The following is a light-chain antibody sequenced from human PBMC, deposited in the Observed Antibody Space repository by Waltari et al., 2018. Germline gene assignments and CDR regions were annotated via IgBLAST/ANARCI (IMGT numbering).Light chain of an antibody. Sequence: EIVLTQSPGTLSLSPGERVTLSCRASQYITGSWITWYQQKHGQAPRLLIYAASTRAPGVPDRFSGSGSGTDFSLTISRLEPEDFAVYYCQQYEGSVVTFGGGTKVEIK. V-gene: IGKV3-20*01. J-gene: IGKJ4*01. CDR2: AAS. CDR3: QQYEGSVVT. CDR1: QYITGSW.